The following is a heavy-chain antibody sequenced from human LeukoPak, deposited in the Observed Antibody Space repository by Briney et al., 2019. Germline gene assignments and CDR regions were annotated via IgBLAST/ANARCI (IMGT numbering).Heavy chain of an antibody. Sequence: SETLSLTCAVSGYSISSGYYWGWIRQPPGKGLEWIGSIYHSGSTYYNPSLKSRVTISVDTSKNQFSLKLSSVTAADTAVYYCARHRAPYSGSYVDYWGQGTLVTVSS. CDR3: ARHRAPYSGSYVDY. D-gene: IGHD1-26*01. CDR1: GYSISSGYY. CDR2: IYHSGST. J-gene: IGHJ4*02. V-gene: IGHV4-38-2*01.